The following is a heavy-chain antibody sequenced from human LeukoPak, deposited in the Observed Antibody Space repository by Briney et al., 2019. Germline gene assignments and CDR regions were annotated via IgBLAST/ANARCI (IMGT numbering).Heavy chain of an antibody. Sequence: GGSLRLSGAASGFTFSSYAMRWVRQAPGKGLEWVSSLSGSGGTIYYADSVKGRFTISRDNSKNTLYLQMNSLRAEDTAVYYCVTGISGRTFDSWGQGTLVTVSS. D-gene: IGHD6-19*01. V-gene: IGHV3-23*01. J-gene: IGHJ4*02. CDR1: GFTFSSYA. CDR2: LSGSGGTI. CDR3: VTGISGRTFDS.